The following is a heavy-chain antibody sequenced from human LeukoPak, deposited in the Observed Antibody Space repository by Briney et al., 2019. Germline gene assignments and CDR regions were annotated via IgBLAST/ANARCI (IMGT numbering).Heavy chain of an antibody. CDR2: MSHDGSSE. J-gene: IGHJ4*02. CDR3: TKDGRWQQLRYYFDY. V-gene: IGHV3-30*04. CDR1: GFTFSGFA. D-gene: IGHD5-24*01. Sequence: PGGSLRLSCAASGFTFSGFAMTWVRQAPGKGLEWVAVMSHDGSSEYYADSVKGRFSISRDNSRNRLYLQMSSMRVEGTAVYYCTKDGRWQQLRYYFDYWGQGSLVSVFS.